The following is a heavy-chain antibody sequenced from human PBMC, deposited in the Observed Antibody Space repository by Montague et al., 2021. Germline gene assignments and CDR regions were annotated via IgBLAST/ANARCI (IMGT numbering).Heavy chain of an antibody. D-gene: IGHD2-2*01. CDR1: GFSLSTNGAG. CDR3: AHRSSTSLIDX. V-gene: IGHV2-5*02. J-gene: IGHJ4*02. Sequence: PAPVKPTQTLTLTCTFSGFSLSTNGAGVGWFRQPPGKALDWLALIYWDDDKRYSPSLKNRLTVTKDTSKNQVVLTVTNMDPVDTATYYCAHRSSTSLIDXWGQGTLVTVSS. CDR2: IYWDDDK.